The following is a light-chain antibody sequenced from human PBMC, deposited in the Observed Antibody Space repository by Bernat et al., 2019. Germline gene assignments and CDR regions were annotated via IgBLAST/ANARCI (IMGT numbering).Light chain of an antibody. CDR1: RLSN. V-gene: IGLV3-1*01. CDR3: QAWDSSTGV. CDR2: RDD. Sequence: SYELIQPPSVSVSPGQTASITCSGDRLSNTCWYQQKPGQSPVVVIFRDDKRPSGIPERFSGSNSGNTATLTISGTQAIDAADYYCQAWDSSTGVFGGGTKLTVL. J-gene: IGLJ3*02.